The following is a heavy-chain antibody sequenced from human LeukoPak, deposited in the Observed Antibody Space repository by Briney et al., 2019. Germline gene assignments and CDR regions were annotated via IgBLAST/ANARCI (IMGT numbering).Heavy chain of an antibody. CDR2: MNPNSGNT. Sequence: ASVKVSCKASGYTFTSYDINWVGQATGQGLEWMGWMNPNSGNTGYAQKVQGRVTMTRNTSISTAYMELSSLRSEDTAVYYCARLYSYGWYGYYCGQGTLVTVSS. CDR1: GYTFTSYD. J-gene: IGHJ4*02. V-gene: IGHV1-8*01. CDR3: ARLYSYGWYGYY. D-gene: IGHD5-18*01.